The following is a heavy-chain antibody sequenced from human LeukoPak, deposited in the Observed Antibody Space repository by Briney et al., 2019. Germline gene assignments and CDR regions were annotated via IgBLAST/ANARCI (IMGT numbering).Heavy chain of an antibody. CDR1: GFTFDDYA. V-gene: IGHV3-9*01. D-gene: IGHD5-18*01. CDR2: ISRNSGSI. CDR3: ARDLGYSYGFVYYFDY. J-gene: IGHJ4*02. Sequence: GRSLRLSCAASGFTFDDYAMHWVRQAPGKGLEWVSGISRNSGSIGYADSVKGRFTISRDNAKNSLYLQMNSLRAEDTAVYYCARDLGYSYGFVYYFDYWGQGTLVTVSS.